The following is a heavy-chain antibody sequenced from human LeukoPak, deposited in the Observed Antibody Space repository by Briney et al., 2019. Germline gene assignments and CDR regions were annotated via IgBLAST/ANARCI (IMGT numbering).Heavy chain of an antibody. D-gene: IGHD4-17*01. J-gene: IGHJ3*02. CDR2: FDPEDGET. CDR3: ARGATVTPYDAFDI. CDR1: GYTLTELS. V-gene: IGHV1-24*01. Sequence: ASVKVSCKVSGYTLTELSMHWVRQAPGKGLEWMGGFDPEDGETIYAQKFQGRVTMTEDTSTDTAYMELSSLRSEDTAVYYCARGATVTPYDAFDIWGQGTMVTVSS.